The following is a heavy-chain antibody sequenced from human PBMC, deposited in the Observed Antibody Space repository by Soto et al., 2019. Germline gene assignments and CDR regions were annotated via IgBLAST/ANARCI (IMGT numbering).Heavy chain of an antibody. CDR3: ARDIAAAGTRADQNWFDP. Sequence: SVKVSCKASGGTFSSYAISWVRQAPGQGLEWMGGIIPIFGTANYAQKFQGRVTITADESTSTAYMELSSLRSEDTAVYYCARDIAAAGTRADQNWFDPWGQGTLVTVSS. CDR1: GGTFSSYA. J-gene: IGHJ5*02. CDR2: IIPIFGTA. D-gene: IGHD6-13*01. V-gene: IGHV1-69*13.